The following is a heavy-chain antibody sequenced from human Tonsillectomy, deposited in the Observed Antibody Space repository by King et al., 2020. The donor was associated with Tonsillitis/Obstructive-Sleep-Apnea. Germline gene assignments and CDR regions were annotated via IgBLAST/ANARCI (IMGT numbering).Heavy chain of an antibody. CDR2: INAGIGNT. Sequence: QLVQSGAEVKKPGASVKVSCKASGYTFTSYAMHWVRQAPGQRLEWMGWINAGIGNTKYSQKFQGRVTITRETSPSTAYMELSSLRSEDTAVYYCARDVGYGAVFDYWGQGTLVTVSS. CDR1: GYTFTSYA. J-gene: IGHJ4*02. CDR3: ARDVGYGAVFDY. V-gene: IGHV1-3*01. D-gene: IGHD2-15*01.